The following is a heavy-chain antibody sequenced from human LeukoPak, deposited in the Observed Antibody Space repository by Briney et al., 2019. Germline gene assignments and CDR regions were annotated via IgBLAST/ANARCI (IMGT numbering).Heavy chain of an antibody. D-gene: IGHD6-13*01. CDR3: ARDNDLVAAGYYFDY. Sequence: GGTLRLSCAASGFTFSSYAMHWVRQAPGKGLEWVAVISYDGSNKYNADSVKGRFTMSRDNSKNTLSLQMNSLRAEDTAVYYCARDNDLVAAGYYFDYWGQGTLVTVSS. V-gene: IGHV3-30*04. CDR1: GFTFSSYA. J-gene: IGHJ4*02. CDR2: ISYDGSNK.